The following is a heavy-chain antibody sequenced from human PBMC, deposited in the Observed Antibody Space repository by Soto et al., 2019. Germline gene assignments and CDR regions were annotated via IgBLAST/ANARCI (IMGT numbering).Heavy chain of an antibody. Sequence: PSQTLSLTCAISGDSVSSNSAAWNWIRRSPSRGLEWLGRTYYRSKWYNDYAVSVKSRITINPDTSKNQFSLQLNSVTPEDTAVYYCARDQVVGATTDNWYFDLWGRGTLVTVSS. V-gene: IGHV6-1*01. D-gene: IGHD1-26*01. CDR2: TYYRSKWYN. CDR3: ARDQVVGATTDNWYFDL. J-gene: IGHJ2*01. CDR1: GDSVSSNSAA.